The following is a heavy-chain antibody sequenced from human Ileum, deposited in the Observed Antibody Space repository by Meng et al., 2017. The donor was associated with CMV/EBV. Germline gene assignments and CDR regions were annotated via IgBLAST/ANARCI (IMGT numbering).Heavy chain of an antibody. J-gene: IGHJ4*02. D-gene: IGHD2-8*01. CDR3: ARGGAHDGYFDA. Sequence: EVEVVGSGGGVVQPGRSLRLSCAASGLTVTWNYMSWVRQGPGKGLECIAHIHIGDATFYTDSVKGRFTISRDDSKNTLNLQMDSLRADDTAVYYCARGGAHDGYFDAWGQGTLVTVSS. V-gene: IGHV3-53*01. CDR1: GLTVTWNY. CDR2: IHIGDAT.